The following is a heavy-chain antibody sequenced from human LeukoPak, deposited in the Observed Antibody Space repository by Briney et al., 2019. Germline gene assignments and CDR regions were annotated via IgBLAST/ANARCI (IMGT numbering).Heavy chain of an antibody. CDR1: GFTFSSYA. CDR3: ARQNRRNWFDP. D-gene: IGHD1/OR15-1a*01. V-gene: IGHV3-30*01. CDR2: ISYDGSNK. J-gene: IGHJ5*02. Sequence: GGSLRLSCAASGFTFSSYAMHWVRQAPGKGLEWVAVISYDGSNKYYADSVKGRFTISRDNSKNTLYLQMNSLRAEDTAVCYCARQNRRNWFDPWGQGTLVTVSS.